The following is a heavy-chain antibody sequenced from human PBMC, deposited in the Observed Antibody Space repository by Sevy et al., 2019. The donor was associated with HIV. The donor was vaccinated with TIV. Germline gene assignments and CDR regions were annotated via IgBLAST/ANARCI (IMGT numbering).Heavy chain of an antibody. CDR3: TGSIMITFGGVIVPAYYYGMDV. CDR2: IRSKANSYAT. V-gene: IGHV3-73*01. CDR1: GFTFSGSA. Sequence: GGSLRLSCAASGFTFSGSAMHWVRQASGKGLEWVGRIRSKANSYATAYAASVKGRFTISRDDSKNTAYLQMNSLKTEDTAVYYCTGSIMITFGGVIVPAYYYGMDVWGQGTTVTVSS. D-gene: IGHD3-16*02. J-gene: IGHJ6*02.